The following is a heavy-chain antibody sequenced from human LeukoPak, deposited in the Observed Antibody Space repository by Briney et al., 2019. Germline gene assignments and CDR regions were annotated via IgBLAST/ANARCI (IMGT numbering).Heavy chain of an antibody. CDR3: ARGRGLWWLPRTAFDY. CDR2: VDHTGST. Sequence: PSETLSLTCSVSDDSITMYYWTWIRQPPGKGLEWIGYVDHTGSTNFNPSLNGRVSISRDTTKNLFSLRLRSVTAADTAVYYCARGRGLWWLPRTAFDYWGQGTLVTVSS. J-gene: IGHJ4*02. CDR1: DDSITMYY. V-gene: IGHV4-59*12. D-gene: IGHD2-21*01.